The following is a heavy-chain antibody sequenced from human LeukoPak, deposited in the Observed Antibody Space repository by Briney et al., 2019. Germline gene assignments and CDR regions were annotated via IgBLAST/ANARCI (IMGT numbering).Heavy chain of an antibody. J-gene: IGHJ4*02. D-gene: IGHD2-15*01. CDR3: AKGSGGSCHSATDY. Sequence: PGGSLRLSCAASGFSFSNYAMNWVRQAPGKGLEWVSVICGSSSSTYYVDSVKGRFTISRDNSKNTLYLQMNSLRAEDTAIYYCAKGSGGSCHSATDYWGQGTLVTVSS. V-gene: IGHV3-23*01. CDR2: ICGSSSST. CDR1: GFSFSNYA.